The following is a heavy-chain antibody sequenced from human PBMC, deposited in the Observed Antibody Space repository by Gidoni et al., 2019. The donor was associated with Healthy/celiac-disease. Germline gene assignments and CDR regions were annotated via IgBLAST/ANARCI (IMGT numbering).Heavy chain of an antibody. J-gene: IGHJ5*02. CDR3: AREASGDTAYNWFDP. CDR2: IYYSGST. Sequence: QVQLQESGPGLVKPSQTLSLTCTVSGGSISSGGYYWSWIRQHPGKGLEWIGYIYYSGSTYYNPSLKSRVTISVDTSKNQFSLKLSSVTAADTAVYYCAREASGDTAYNWFDPWGQGTLVTVSS. V-gene: IGHV4-31*03. CDR1: GGSISSGGYY. D-gene: IGHD4-17*01.